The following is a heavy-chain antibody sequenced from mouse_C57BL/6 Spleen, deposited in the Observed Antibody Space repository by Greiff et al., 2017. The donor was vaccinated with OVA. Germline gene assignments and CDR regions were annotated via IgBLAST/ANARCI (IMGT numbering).Heavy chain of an antibody. CDR2: IDPNSGGT. D-gene: IGHD2-13*01. CDR1: GYTFTSYW. V-gene: IGHV1-72*01. Sequence: QVHVKQPGAELVKPGASVKLSCKASGYTFTSYWMHWVKQRPGRGLEWIGRIDPNSGGTKYNEKFKSKATLTVDKPSSTAYMQISSLTSEDSAVYYCAREGLGAYWGQGTLVTVSA. CDR3: AREGLGAY. J-gene: IGHJ3*01.